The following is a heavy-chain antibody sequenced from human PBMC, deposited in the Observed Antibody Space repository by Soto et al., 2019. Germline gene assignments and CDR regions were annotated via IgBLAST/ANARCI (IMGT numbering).Heavy chain of an antibody. CDR1: GYTFTDYY. D-gene: IGHD3-10*01. CDR3: AKVSRKGSAIDFDY. V-gene: IGHV1-8*02. CDR2: VNPNNGDT. J-gene: IGHJ4*02. Sequence: ASVKVSCKASGYTFTDYYMHWVRQAPGQGPEWIGWVNPNNGDTGYAQKFQGRVTLTTDISTTTAYMELTSLRSEDTAIYYCAKVSRKGSAIDFDYWGQGTLVTVSS.